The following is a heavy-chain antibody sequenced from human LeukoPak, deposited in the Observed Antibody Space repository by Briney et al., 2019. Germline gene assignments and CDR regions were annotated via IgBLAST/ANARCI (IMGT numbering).Heavy chain of an antibody. V-gene: IGHV2-70*04. Sequence: SGPALVNPTQPLTLTCTFSGFSLRTDGMRGSWIRQPPGKALEWLAHIDWDDDRFYSTSLKTRLTISKDTSKNQVVLTMTNVDPVDTATYYCVRGNTNRHSGYYFDYWGQGTLVTVSS. CDR3: VRGNTNRHSGYYFDY. CDR2: IDWDDDR. J-gene: IGHJ4*02. CDR1: GFSLRTDGMR. D-gene: IGHD2-2*01.